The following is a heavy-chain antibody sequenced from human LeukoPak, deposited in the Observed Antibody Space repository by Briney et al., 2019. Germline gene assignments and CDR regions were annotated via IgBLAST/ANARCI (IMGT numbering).Heavy chain of an antibody. CDR2: IYHSGST. J-gene: IGHJ1*01. Sequence: SETLSLTCAVSGYSISSGYYWGWIRQPPGQGLEWIGSIYHSGSTYYNPSLKSRVTISVDTSKNQFSLKLSSVTAADTAVYYCARGYVTTATTYYFQHWGQGTLVTVSS. V-gene: IGHV4-38-2*01. CDR3: ARGYVTTATTYYFQH. CDR1: GYSISSGYY. D-gene: IGHD4-17*01.